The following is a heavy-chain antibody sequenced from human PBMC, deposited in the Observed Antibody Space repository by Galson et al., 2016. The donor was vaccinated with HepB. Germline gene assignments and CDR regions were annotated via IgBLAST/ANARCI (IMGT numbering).Heavy chain of an antibody. V-gene: IGHV3-23*01. CDR3: VQGCTAPAV. CDR1: GFTFRNYG. Sequence: SLRLSCAASGFTFRNYGMTWVRQAPGKGLEVVSSISRSGDSTDYADSVEGRFTISRDNSKNTLSLQMNSLTADDTAIYYCVQGCTAPAVWGKGTTVTVSS. D-gene: IGHD4/OR15-4a*01. J-gene: IGHJ6*03. CDR2: ISRSGDST.